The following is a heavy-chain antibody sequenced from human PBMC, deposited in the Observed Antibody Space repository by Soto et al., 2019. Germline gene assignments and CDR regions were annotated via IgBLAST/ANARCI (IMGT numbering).Heavy chain of an antibody. J-gene: IGHJ4*02. V-gene: IGHV3-30*18. CDR1: GFTFSSYG. CDR2: ISYDGSNK. Sequence: QVQLVESGGGVVQPGRSLRLSCAASGFTFSSYGMHWVRQAPGKGLEWVAVISYDGSNKYYADSVKGRFTISRDNSKNTLYLQMNSLRAEDTAVYYCAKDLVATIPLGPKEQFDYWGQGTLVTVSS. CDR3: AKDLVATIPLGPKEQFDY. D-gene: IGHD5-12*01.